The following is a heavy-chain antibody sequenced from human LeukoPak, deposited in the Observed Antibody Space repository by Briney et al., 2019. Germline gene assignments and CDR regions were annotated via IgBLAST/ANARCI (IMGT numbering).Heavy chain of an antibody. D-gene: IGHD3-10*01. CDR1: GGSISSYY. CDR3: ARAEILLWFGELLSVMTTGNWFDP. J-gene: IGHJ5*02. V-gene: IGHV4-59*12. CDR2: IYYSGST. Sequence: SETLSLTCTVSGGSISSYYWSWIRQPPGKGLEWIGYIYYSGSTNYNPSLKSRVTISVDTSKNQFSLKLSSVTAADTAVYYCARAEILLWFGELLSVMTTGNWFDPWGQGTLVTVSS.